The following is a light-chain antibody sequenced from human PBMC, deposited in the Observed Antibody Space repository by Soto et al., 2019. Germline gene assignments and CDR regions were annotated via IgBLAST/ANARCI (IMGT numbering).Light chain of an antibody. CDR2: DVS. V-gene: IGLV2-11*01. Sequence: QSVLAQPRSVSGSPGQSVAISCTGTDSDVGGYNYVSWYQQHPGKAPKVIISDVSKRPSGVPDRFSGSKSGNTASLTISGLQTEDEADYYCCSYAGSHPVIFGGGTKLTVL. CDR1: DSDVGGYNY. J-gene: IGLJ2*01. CDR3: CSYAGSHPVI.